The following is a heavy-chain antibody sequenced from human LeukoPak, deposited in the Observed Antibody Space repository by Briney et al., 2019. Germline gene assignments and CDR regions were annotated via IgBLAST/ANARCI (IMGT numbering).Heavy chain of an antibody. CDR3: AMDRGY. J-gene: IGHJ4*02. V-gene: IGHV3-23*01. D-gene: IGHD2-2*03. Sequence: GGSLRLSCGASGFTITTYPMTWVRQAPGKGLEWVSAISASGGTTYYADSVKGRFTISRGNSKNTVYLQMNSLRAEDTAVYFCAMDRGYWGQGTLVTVSS. CDR1: GFTITTYP. CDR2: ISASGGTT.